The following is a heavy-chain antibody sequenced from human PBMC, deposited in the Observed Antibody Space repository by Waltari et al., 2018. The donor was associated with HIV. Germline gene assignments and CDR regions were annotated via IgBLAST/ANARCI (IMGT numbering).Heavy chain of an antibody. V-gene: IGHV4-38-2*02. J-gene: IGHJ4*02. D-gene: IGHD6-13*01. CDR2: IYYGGGT. CDR3: AREGWAATGDY. CDR1: GYSISSGYY. Sequence: QVQLQESGPGLVKPSETLSLTCVVSGYSISSGYYWGWIRHPPGKGLEWIGRIYYGGGTYYNPSLKSRVTISVDTSKNQFSLKLSSGTAADTAVYYCAREGWAATGDYWGQGTLVTVSS.